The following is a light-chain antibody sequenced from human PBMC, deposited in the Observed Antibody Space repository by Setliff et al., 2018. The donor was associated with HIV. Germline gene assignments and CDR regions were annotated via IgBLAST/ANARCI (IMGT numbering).Light chain of an antibody. V-gene: IGLV2-14*01. J-gene: IGLJ1*01. CDR1: SSDIGAYNY. CDR3: SSYTSSGTLV. CDR2: DVS. Sequence: QSVLTQPASVSGSPGQSITISCTGTSSDIGAYNYVSWYQQHPGKAPKLMIYDVSSRPSGVSNRFSGSKSGNTASLTISGLQAEDEADYYCSSYTSSGTLVFGTGTKGTV.